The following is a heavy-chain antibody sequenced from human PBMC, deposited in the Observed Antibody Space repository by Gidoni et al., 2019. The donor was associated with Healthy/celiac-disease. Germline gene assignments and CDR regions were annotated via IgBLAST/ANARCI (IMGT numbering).Heavy chain of an antibody. CDR1: GGTFSSYA. J-gene: IGHJ6*04. V-gene: IGHV1-69*01. CDR3: ARGGRAAAAPDYYYYGMDV. CDR2: IIPIFGTA. Sequence: GGTFSSYAISWVRQAPGQGLEWMGGIIPIFGTANYAQKFQGRVTITADESTSTAYMELSGLRSEDTAVYYCARGGRAAAAPDYYYYGMDVWGKGTTVTVSS. D-gene: IGHD6-13*01.